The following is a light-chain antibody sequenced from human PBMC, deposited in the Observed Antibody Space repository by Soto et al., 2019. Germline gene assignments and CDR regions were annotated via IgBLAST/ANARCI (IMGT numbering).Light chain of an antibody. CDR1: SSHSSYI. J-gene: IGLJ3*02. CDR2: LEGSGNY. Sequence: QLVLTQSSSASASLGSSVKLTCTLSSSHSSYIIAWHQQQPGKAPRYLMKLEGSGNYNKGSGVPDRFSGSSSGADRYLTISNLQFEDEADYYCETWDSNTWVFGGGTKLTVL. V-gene: IGLV4-60*02. CDR3: ETWDSNTWV.